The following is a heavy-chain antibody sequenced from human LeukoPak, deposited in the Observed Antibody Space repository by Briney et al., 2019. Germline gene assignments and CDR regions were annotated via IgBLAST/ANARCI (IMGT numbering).Heavy chain of an antibody. CDR3: ARERGDPNWFDP. CDR2: IKSDGSST. CDR1: GFSFSSYW. V-gene: IGHV3-74*01. D-gene: IGHD4-17*01. J-gene: IGHJ5*02. Sequence: QFGGSVRLSCAASGFSFSSYWMHWVRQAPGKGLVWVSRIKSDGSSTSYADSVKDRFTISRDNAKNTLYLHMNSLRAEDTAVYYCARERGDPNWFDPWGQGTLVTVSS.